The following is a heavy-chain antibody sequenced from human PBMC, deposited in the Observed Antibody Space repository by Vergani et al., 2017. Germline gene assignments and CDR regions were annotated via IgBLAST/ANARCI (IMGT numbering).Heavy chain of an antibody. V-gene: IGHV1-69*01. CDR1: GGTFSSYA. CDR3: ARAILLWFGESKTSDYYYMDV. J-gene: IGHJ6*03. D-gene: IGHD3-10*01. Sequence: QVQLVQSGAEVKKPGSSVKVSCKASGGTFSSYAISWVRQAPGQGLEWMGGIIPIFGTANYAQKFQGRVTITADESTSTAYMELSSLRSEDTAGYYCARAILLWFGESKTSDYYYMDVWGKGTTVTVSS. CDR2: IIPIFGTA.